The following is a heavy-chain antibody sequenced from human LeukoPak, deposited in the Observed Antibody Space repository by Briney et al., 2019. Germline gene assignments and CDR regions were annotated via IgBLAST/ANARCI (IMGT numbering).Heavy chain of an antibody. CDR1: GGTFSSYA. D-gene: IGHD3-10*01. V-gene: IGHV1-69*05. J-gene: IGHJ4*02. CDR2: IIPIFGTA. Sequence: SSVKVSCKASGGTFSSYAISWVRQAPGQGLEWMGRIIPIFGTANYAQKFQGRVTITTDESTSTAYMELSSLRSEDTAVYYCARAMVRGVMRGYFDYWGQGTLVTVSS. CDR3: ARAMVRGVMRGYFDY.